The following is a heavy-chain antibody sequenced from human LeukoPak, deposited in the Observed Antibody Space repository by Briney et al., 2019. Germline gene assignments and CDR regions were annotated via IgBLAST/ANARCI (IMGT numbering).Heavy chain of an antibody. CDR2: INHNGST. D-gene: IGHD2-15*01. CDR1: GGSFSGYY. J-gene: IGHJ3*02. V-gene: IGHV4-34*01. CDR3: ASIKIYCSGGSCKPDAFDI. Sequence: PSETLSLTCAVYGGSFSGYYWSWIRQPPGKGLEWIGEINHNGSTNYNPSLKSRVTISVDTSKNQFSLELSSVTAADTAVYYCASIKIYCSGGSCKPDAFDIWGQGTMVTVSS.